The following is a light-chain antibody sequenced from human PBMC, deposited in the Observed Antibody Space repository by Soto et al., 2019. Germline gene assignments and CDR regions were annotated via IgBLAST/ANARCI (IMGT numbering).Light chain of an antibody. V-gene: IGLV2-23*01. CDR1: SSDVGSYNL. CDR2: EGS. CDR3: CSYAGSYTQWV. Sequence: QSVLTQPASVSGSPGQSITISCTGTSSDVGSYNLVSWYQQHPGKAPKLMIYEGSKRPSGVSNRFSGSKSGNTASLTISGLQAEDEADYSCCSYAGSYTQWVFGGGTKLTVL. J-gene: IGLJ3*02.